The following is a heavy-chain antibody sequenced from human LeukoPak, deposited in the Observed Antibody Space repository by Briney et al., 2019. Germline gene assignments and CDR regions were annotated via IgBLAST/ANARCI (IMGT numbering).Heavy chain of an antibody. Sequence: PGGSLRLSCAASGITSDDNTMHWVRQTPGRGLEWVSFITWKSHRTHYADSVKGRFTVPRDNSKDSMYLEMSSLKTEDTGLYHCASEVGYRSLGYLGQGTLVTVSS. CDR2: ITWKSHRT. V-gene: IGHV3-43*01. CDR1: GITSDDNT. J-gene: IGHJ4*02. D-gene: IGHD3-3*01. CDR3: ASEVGYRSLGY.